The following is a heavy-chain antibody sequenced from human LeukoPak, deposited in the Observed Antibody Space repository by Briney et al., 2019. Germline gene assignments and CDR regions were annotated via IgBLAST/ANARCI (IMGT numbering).Heavy chain of an antibody. CDR3: AKDHEYAVVTSGGDF. CDR2: INGDGSST. Sequence: GGSLRLSCAASGFAFSSYWMHWVRQVPGKGLVWVSRINGDGSSTISADSVKGRFTISRENSKTTLYLQMNSLRAENTAVYYCAKDHEYAVVTSGGDFWGQGTLVTVSS. D-gene: IGHD4-23*01. V-gene: IGHV3-74*01. J-gene: IGHJ4*02. CDR1: GFAFSSYW.